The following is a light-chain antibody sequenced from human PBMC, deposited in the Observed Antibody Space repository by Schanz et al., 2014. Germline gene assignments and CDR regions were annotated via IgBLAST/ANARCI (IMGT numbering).Light chain of an antibody. Sequence: DIQMTQSPSSVSASVGDRVTITCRASQGISSWLVWYQQKPGKAPKLLIYAASSLQSGVPSRFSGSGSGTEFTLTISSLQPDDFATYYCQQYNSYPTFGQGTKVEIK. J-gene: IGKJ1*01. V-gene: IGKV1D-16*01. CDR3: QQYNSYPT. CDR1: QGISSW. CDR2: AAS.